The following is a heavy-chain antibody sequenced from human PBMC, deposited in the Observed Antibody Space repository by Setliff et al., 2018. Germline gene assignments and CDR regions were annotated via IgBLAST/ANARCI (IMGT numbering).Heavy chain of an antibody. CDR1: GFTFKNYG. CDR2: IWYDGNNK. J-gene: IGHJ4*02. Sequence: LRLSCVASGFTFKNYGMHWVRQAPGKGLEWVAVIWYDGNNKDHADSVKGRFTISGDDSKNTLYLQMDSLRVEDTAVYYCVRGEMFSTSPRADWGQGTQVTVAS. D-gene: IGHD2-2*01. CDR3: VRGEMFSTSPRAD. V-gene: IGHV3-33*01.